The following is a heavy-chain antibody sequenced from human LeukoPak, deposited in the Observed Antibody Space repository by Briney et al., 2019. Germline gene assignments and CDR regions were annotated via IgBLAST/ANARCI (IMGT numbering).Heavy chain of an antibody. CDR3: ARGIDYGDYVGWFDP. Sequence: ASVKVSCKASGYTFTGYYMHWVRQAPGQGLEWMGWINPNSGGTNYAQKFQGRVTMTRDTSISTAYMELSRLRSDDTAVYYCARGIDYGDYVGWFDPWGQGTLVTASS. CDR2: INPNSGGT. D-gene: IGHD4-17*01. J-gene: IGHJ5*02. CDR1: GYTFTGYY. V-gene: IGHV1-2*02.